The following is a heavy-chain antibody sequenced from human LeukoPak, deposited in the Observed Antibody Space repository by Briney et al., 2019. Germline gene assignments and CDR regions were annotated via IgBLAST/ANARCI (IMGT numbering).Heavy chain of an antibody. CDR2: IPYDGSNN. J-gene: IGHJ4*02. D-gene: IGHD6-19*01. Sequence: AGSLTLSCAASGFTFSSYDMHWVRQAPGKGLEWAAVIPYDGSNNYYADSVKGRFTISRDNSKNTLYLQMNSLRAEDTAVYYCAKDSGIAVAGTFDYWGQGTLVTVSS. V-gene: IGHV3-30*18. CDR3: AKDSGIAVAGTFDY. CDR1: GFTFSSYD.